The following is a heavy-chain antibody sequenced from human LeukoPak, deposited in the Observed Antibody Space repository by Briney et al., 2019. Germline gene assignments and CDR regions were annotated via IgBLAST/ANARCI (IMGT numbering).Heavy chain of an antibody. CDR3: ARNRRVAATGAIDY. CDR1: GFTFNSYA. J-gene: IGHJ4*02. V-gene: IGHV3-23*01. D-gene: IGHD2-15*01. CDR2: IRGSADST. Sequence: GGSLRLSCAASGFTFNSYAMSWVRQAPGKGLECVSHIRGSADSTYYSDSVKGRFTISRDNSKNTLYLQMNSLRAEDTAVYYCARNRRVAATGAIDYWGQGTLVTVSS.